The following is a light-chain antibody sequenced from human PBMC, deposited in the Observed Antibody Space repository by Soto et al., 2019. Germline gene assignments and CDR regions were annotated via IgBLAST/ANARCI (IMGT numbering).Light chain of an antibody. CDR1: QSISSY. CDR3: QQSYRTPRWT. CDR2: AAS. V-gene: IGKV1-39*01. Sequence: DIQMTQSPSSLSASVGDGVTITCRASQSISSYLNWYQQKPGKAPKLLIYAASSLQSGVPSRFSGSGSGTDFTLTISSLQPEDFATYYCQQSYRTPRWTVGQGTKVDIK. J-gene: IGKJ1*01.